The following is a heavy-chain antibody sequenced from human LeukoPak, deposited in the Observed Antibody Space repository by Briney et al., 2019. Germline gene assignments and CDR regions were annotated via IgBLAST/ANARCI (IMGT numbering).Heavy chain of an antibody. CDR2: FDPEDGET. J-gene: IGHJ5*02. CDR3: ATDYTARGSGSRGPPRWFDP. D-gene: IGHD3-10*01. Sequence: ASVKVSCKVSGYTLTALSMHWVRQAPGKGLEWMGGFDPEDGETIYAQKFQGRVTMTEDTSTDTAYMELSSLRSEDTAVYYCATDYTARGSGSRGPPRWFDPWGQGTLVTVSS. V-gene: IGHV1-24*01. CDR1: GYTLTALS.